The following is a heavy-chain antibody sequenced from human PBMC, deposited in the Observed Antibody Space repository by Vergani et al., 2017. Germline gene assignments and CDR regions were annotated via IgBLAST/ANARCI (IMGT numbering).Heavy chain of an antibody. D-gene: IGHD5-18*01. CDR1: GGSISSGGYY. J-gene: IGHJ6*02. CDR3: ARMHSYGLIPPHGMDV. V-gene: IGHV4-31*03. Sequence: QVQLQESGPGLVKPSQTLSLTCTVSGGSISSGGYYWSWIRQHPGKGLEWIGYIYYSGSTYYNPSLKSRVTISVDTSKNQFSLKLSSVTAADTAVYYCARMHSYGLIPPHGMDVWGQGTTVTVSS. CDR2: IYYSGST.